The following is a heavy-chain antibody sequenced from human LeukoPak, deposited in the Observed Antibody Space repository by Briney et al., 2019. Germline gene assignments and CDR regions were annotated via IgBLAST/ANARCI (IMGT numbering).Heavy chain of an antibody. CDR1: GFTFSSYS. J-gene: IGHJ3*02. CDR3: ARVRGIAVAADAFDI. D-gene: IGHD6-19*01. Sequence: GGSLRLSCAASGFTFSSYSMNWVRQAPGKGLEWVSSISSSSYIYYADSVKGRFTISRDNAKNSLYLQMNSLRAEDTAVYYCARVRGIAVAADAFDIWGQGTMVTVSS. CDR2: ISSSSYI. V-gene: IGHV3-21*01.